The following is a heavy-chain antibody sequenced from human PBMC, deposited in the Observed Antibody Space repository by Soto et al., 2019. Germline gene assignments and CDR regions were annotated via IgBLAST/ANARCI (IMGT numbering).Heavy chain of an antibody. CDR1: GFTFSSYG. CDR3: VGGSLLH. J-gene: IGHJ4*02. V-gene: IGHV3-30*03. CDR2: ISYDGSNK. Sequence: PGGSLRLSCAASGFTFSSYGMHWVRQAPGKGLEWVAVISYDGSNKYYADSVKGRFTISRDNSKNTLYLQMNSLRAEDTAVYYCVGGSLLHWGQGTPVTVSS.